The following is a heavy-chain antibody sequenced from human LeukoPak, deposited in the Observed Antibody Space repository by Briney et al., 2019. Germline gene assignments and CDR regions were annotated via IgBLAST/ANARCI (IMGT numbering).Heavy chain of an antibody. V-gene: IGHV3-7*01. Sequence: GVSLRLSCGASGFTLSSNWTTWVRQAPGRGLEWVASINQDGSVKYYVDSVKGRFTISRDNARNSLSLQMNSLGVEDTAVYFCARWGQTSGYYYVDNWGQGTLVTVSS. J-gene: IGHJ4*02. D-gene: IGHD5-12*01. CDR1: GFTLSSNW. CDR3: ARWGQTSGYYYVDN. CDR2: INQDGSVK.